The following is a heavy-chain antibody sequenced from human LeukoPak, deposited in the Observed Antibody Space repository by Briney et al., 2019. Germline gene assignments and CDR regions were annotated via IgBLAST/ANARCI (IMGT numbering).Heavy chain of an antibody. CDR2: IAHDGSVQ. D-gene: IGHD2/OR15-2a*01. CDR1: GFTFSNYG. J-gene: IGHJ2*01. CDR3: AKEKVPISMPAWYFDL. Sequence: GGSLRLSCAASGFTFSNYGMHWVRQTPGKGLEWVTVIAHDGSVQYYTDSVKGRFTISRDDSKNTLYLQMNSLRAEDTAIYYCAKEKVPISMPAWYFDLWGRGTLVTVSS. V-gene: IGHV3-30*18.